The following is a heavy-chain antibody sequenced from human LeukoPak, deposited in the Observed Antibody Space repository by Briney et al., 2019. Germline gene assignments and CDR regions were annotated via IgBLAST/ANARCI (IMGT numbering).Heavy chain of an antibody. CDR1: GGSISSSSYY. V-gene: IGHV4-39*07. J-gene: IGHJ4*02. CDR2: IYYSGST. D-gene: IGHD6-19*01. Sequence: PSETLSLTCTVSGGSISSSSYYWGWIRQPPGKGLEWIGSIYYSGSTYYNPSLKSRVTISVDTSKNQFSLKLSSVTAADTAVYYCARVPERAPGSGWPDYWGQGTLVTVSS. CDR3: ARVPERAPGSGWPDY.